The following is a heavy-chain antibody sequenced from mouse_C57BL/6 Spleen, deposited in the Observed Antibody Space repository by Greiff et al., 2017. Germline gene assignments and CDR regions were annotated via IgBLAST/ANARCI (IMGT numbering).Heavy chain of an antibody. J-gene: IGHJ4*01. Sequence: VQLQQPGTELVKPGASVKLSCKASGYTFTSSWMHWVKQRPGQGLEWIGLLNPSNGGTNSNETFKSKATLTVDKSSSTAYMQLSSLTSEDSAVCDCARCSSYAMDYWGQGTSVTVSS. D-gene: IGHD6-1*01. CDR3: ARCSSYAMDY. V-gene: IGHV1-53*01. CDR2: LNPSNGGT. CDR1: GYTFTSSW.